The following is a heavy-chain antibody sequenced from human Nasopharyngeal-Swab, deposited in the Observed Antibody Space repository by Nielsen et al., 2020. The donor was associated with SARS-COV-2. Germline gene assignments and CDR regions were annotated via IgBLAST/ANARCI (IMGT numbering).Heavy chain of an antibody. CDR1: GFTFSSYA. CDR2: ISYDGSNK. Sequence: GGSLRLSCAASGFTFSSYAMHWVRQAPGKGLEWVAVISYDGSNKYYADSVKGRFTISRGNSKNTLYLQMNSLRAEDTAVYYCAREPNPGIAAAGTHDYWGQGTLVTVSS. CDR3: AREPNPGIAAAGTHDY. V-gene: IGHV3-30-3*01. D-gene: IGHD6-13*01. J-gene: IGHJ4*02.